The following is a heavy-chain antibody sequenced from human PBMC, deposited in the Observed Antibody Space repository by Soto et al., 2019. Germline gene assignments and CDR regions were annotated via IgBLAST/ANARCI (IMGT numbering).Heavy chain of an antibody. V-gene: IGHV3-48*02. J-gene: IGHJ4*02. D-gene: IGHD5-12*01. CDR1: GFTFSSSN. CDR2: ISRTSSTT. Sequence: GGSLRLSCAASGFTFSSSNMNWVRQAPGKGLEWVSYISRTSSTTYYADSVRGRFTISRDNVKNSLYLQMNSLTDEDTAVCYCARDDGYKLGLFDYWGQGTLVTVSS. CDR3: ARDDGYKLGLFDY.